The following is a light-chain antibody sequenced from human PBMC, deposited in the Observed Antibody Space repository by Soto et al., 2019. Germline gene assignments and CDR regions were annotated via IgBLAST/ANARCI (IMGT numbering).Light chain of an antibody. J-gene: IGLJ1*01. CDR2: EVT. V-gene: IGLV2-8*01. CDR3: SSYTSSSTYV. CDR1: SSDVGYYDY. Sequence: QSVLTQPPSASGFPGQSVTISCTGTSSDVGYYDYVSWYQQHPGKAPKLVIYEVTKRPSGVPDRVSASKSGKTASLTISGLQAEDEADYYCSSYTSSSTYVFGTGTKVTVL.